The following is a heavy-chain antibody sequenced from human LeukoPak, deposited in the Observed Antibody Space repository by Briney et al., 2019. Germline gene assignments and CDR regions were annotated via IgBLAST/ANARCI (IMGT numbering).Heavy chain of an antibody. CDR1: GFTFSSYW. V-gene: IGHV3-74*01. Sequence: GGSLRLCCAASGFTFSSYWMHWVRQAPGKGLVWVSRINSDGSSTSYADSVKGRFTISRDNAQNTLFLQMNGLRAEDTAVYYCARGSGSPGDYWGQGTLVIVSS. CDR3: ARGSGSPGDY. J-gene: IGHJ4*02. D-gene: IGHD3-3*01. CDR2: INSDGSST.